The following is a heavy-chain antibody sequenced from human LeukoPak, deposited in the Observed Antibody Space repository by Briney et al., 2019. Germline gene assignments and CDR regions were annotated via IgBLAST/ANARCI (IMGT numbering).Heavy chain of an antibody. CDR3: AKQIRVTSVQHLS. D-gene: IGHD4-17*01. Sequence: GGSLRLSCAASGFTFSNDWMHWVRQAPGKGLVWVSRINTDGSTTTYADSVKGRFTISRDNAKNTLYLQMNSLRVEETAVYYCAKQIRVTSVQHLSWGQGTLVTVSS. CDR1: GFTFSNDW. CDR2: INTDGSTT. V-gene: IGHV3-74*01. J-gene: IGHJ5*02.